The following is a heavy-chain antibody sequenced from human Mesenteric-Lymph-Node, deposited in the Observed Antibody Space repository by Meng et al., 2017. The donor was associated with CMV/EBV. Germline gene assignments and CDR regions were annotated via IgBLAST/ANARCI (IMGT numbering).Heavy chain of an antibody. CDR3: AIVATSAPRGFYYYDMDV. CDR1: GFSFSDSY. CDR2: ISSSGRSI. D-gene: IGHD2-15*01. Sequence: GGSLRLSCAASGFSFSDSYMCWIRQAPGKGLEWVSYISSSGRSIYYADSVKGRFTISRDNAKNSLFLQMNSLRVEDTAVYYCAIVATSAPRGFYYYDMDVWGQGTTVTVSS. V-gene: IGHV3-11*04. J-gene: IGHJ6*02.